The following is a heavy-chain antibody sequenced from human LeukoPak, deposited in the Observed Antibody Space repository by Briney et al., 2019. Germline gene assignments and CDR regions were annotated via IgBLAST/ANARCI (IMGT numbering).Heavy chain of an antibody. CDR1: GYSFTSYW. CDR3: ARHAVVRRVRHADY. CDR2: IYPGDSDT. J-gene: IGHJ4*02. Sequence: GESLQISFKGSGYSFTSYWIGWVRQMPGKGLEWMGIIYPGDSDTRYSPSFQGQVTISADKSISTAYLQWSSLKASDTAMYYCARHAVVRRVRHADYWGQGTLVTVSS. D-gene: IGHD3-10*01. V-gene: IGHV5-51*01.